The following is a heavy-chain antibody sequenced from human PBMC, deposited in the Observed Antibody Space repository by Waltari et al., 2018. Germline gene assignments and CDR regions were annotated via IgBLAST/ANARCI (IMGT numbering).Heavy chain of an antibody. CDR2: VRGDGRT. V-gene: IGHV4-4*02. CDR1: GASMSSTYC. Sequence: QLQESGPGLVKPSGTLSLTCGVSGASMSSTYCWSWVRQPPGKGLEWIGQVRGDGRTNYNPSFASRVTVSLDTYNNQFSLMVTSATAADTAVYYCARDRGRGLYLDSWGPGTLVTVSP. CDR3: ARDRGRGLYLDS. J-gene: IGHJ4*02. D-gene: IGHD2-15*01.